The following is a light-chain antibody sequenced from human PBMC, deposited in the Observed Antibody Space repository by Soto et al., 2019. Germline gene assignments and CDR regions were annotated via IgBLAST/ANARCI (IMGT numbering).Light chain of an antibody. J-gene: IGLJ1*01. V-gene: IGLV2-14*01. CDR1: GSDVGGYDY. Sequence: QSALTQPASVSGSPGQSITISCTGTGSDVGGYDYVSWYQLHPGKAPKLMVFEVNNRPSGVSYRFSGSKSGNTASLTISGLQAEDEADYFCSSYSISTAYLFGTGTKVTVL. CDR3: SSYSISTAYL. CDR2: EVN.